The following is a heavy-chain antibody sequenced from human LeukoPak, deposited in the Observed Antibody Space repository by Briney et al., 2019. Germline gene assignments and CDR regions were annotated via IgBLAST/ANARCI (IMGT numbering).Heavy chain of an antibody. D-gene: IGHD1-26*01. CDR2: IYHSGST. Sequence: PSETLSLTCTVSGYSISSGYYWGWIRQPPGKGLEWIGSIYHSGSTSYNPSLKSRVTMSLDASKNQFSLELNSVTPADTAVYCCARGGNYWPQWWFDPWGRGTLVSVSS. CDR1: GYSISSGYY. V-gene: IGHV4-38-2*02. CDR3: ARGGNYWPQWWFDP. J-gene: IGHJ5*02.